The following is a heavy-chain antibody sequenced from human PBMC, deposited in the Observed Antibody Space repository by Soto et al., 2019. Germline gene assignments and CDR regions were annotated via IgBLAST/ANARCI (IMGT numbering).Heavy chain of an antibody. CDR3: ATSRITVFGGAPMATYNYYGVDV. J-gene: IGHJ6*02. CDR2: IIPVFGTA. V-gene: IGHV1-69*13. D-gene: IGHD3-3*01. CDR1: GGTFSSYA. Sequence: ASVKVSCKASGGTFSSYAISWVRQAPGQGLEWMGGIIPVFGTANYAQKFQGRVAVTADESTSTAYMELSSLRSEDTAVYFCATSRITVFGGAPMATYNYYGVDVWGQGTTVTVSS.